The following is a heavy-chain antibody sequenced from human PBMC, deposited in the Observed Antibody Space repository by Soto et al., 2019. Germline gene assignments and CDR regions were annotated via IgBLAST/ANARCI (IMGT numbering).Heavy chain of an antibody. CDR2: ISGSGGST. D-gene: IGHD3-22*01. J-gene: IGHJ4*02. V-gene: IGHV3-23*01. Sequence: VGSLRLSCAASGFTFSSYAMSWVRQAPGKGLEWVSAISGSGGSTYYADSVKGRFTISRDNSKNTLYLQMNSLRAEDTAVYYCAKDLYYYDSSGYYPSPFDYWGQGTLVTVS. CDR3: AKDLYYYDSSGYYPSPFDY. CDR1: GFTFSSYA.